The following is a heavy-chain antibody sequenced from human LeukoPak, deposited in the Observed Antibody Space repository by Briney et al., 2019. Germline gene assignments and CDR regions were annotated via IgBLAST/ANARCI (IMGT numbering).Heavy chain of an antibody. J-gene: IGHJ6*02. CDR2: MNPNSGNT. Sequence: VASGKVSCKASGYTFTSYDINWVRQATGQGLEWMGWMNPNSGNTGYAQKFQGRVTMTRNTSKSTAYMELSSLRSEDTAVYYCARGLRYFDWLLPHYGMDVWGQGTTVTVSS. D-gene: IGHD3-9*01. CDR1: GYTFTSYD. CDR3: ARGLRYFDWLLPHYGMDV. V-gene: IGHV1-8*01.